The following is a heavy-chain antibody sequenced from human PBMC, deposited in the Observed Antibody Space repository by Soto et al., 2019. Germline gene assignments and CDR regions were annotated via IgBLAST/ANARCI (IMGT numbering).Heavy chain of an antibody. D-gene: IGHD3-10*01. J-gene: IGHJ6*02. CDR2: ISAYNGNT. CDR1: GYTFTSYG. Sequence: QVQLVQSGAEVKKPGASVKVSCKASGYTFTSYGISWVRQAPGQGLEWMGWISAYNGNTNYAQKLQGRVTMTTDTSTSKAYMELRSLRSDDTAVYYCARDLRITMVRGVIINQYYYYGMDVWGQGTTVTVSS. V-gene: IGHV1-18*04. CDR3: ARDLRITMVRGVIINQYYYYGMDV.